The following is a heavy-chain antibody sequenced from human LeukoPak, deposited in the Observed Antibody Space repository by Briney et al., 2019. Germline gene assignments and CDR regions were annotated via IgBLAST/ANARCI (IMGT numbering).Heavy chain of an antibody. CDR3: ARYCSSTSCYGY. CDR2: ISSSGSTI. J-gene: IGHJ4*02. CDR1: GFTFSEYY. V-gene: IGHV3-11*04. D-gene: IGHD2-2*01. Sequence: PGGSLRLSCAAYGFTFSEYYMSWISQAPGKGREWVSYISSSGSTIYYADSVKGRFTISRDNAKNSLYLQMNSLRAEDTAVYYCARYCSSTSCYGYWGQGTLVTVSS.